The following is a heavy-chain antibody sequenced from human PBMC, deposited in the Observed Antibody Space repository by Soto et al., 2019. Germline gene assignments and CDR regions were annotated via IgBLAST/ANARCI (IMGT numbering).Heavy chain of an antibody. CDR1: GTTFGIYA. V-gene: IGHV3-30*03. CDR2: ISYDGSHE. D-gene: IGHD2-21*01. CDR3: GGGHSDLYYYYGLDF. J-gene: IGHJ6*02. Sequence: LRLSCAGSGTTFGIYAMHWVRQAPRTGLEWVAVISYDGSHEFYADSVKGRFTISRDNSNNMLYLQMNSLKPADAAVYFCGGGHSDLYYYYGLDFWGQGTTVTVSS.